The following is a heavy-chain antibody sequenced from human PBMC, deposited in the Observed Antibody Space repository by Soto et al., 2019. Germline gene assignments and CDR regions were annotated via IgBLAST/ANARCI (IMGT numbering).Heavy chain of an antibody. V-gene: IGHV1-18*04. J-gene: IGHJ4*02. Sequence: ASVKVSCKASGYTFTSYGISWVRQAPGQGLEWMGWISAYNGNTNYAQKLQGRVTMTTDTSTSTAYLELRSLRSDDTAVYYCARGYSGYPSGYFDYCGQGTLVTVSS. D-gene: IGHD5-12*01. CDR2: ISAYNGNT. CDR3: ARGYSGYPSGYFDY. CDR1: GYTFTSYG.